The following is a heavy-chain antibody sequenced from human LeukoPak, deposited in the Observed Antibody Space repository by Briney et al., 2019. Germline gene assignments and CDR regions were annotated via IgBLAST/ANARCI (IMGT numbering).Heavy chain of an antibody. Sequence: SETLSLTCTVSGGSISSYPWSWIRQPAGKGLEWVGRIYNIGSTNYNPSLKTRVFISVDKFKNLLSLKLISVTGADTAVYFCARDSERPPYYYYYMDVWGRGTTVTVSS. J-gene: IGHJ6*03. D-gene: IGHD3-10*01. CDR2: IYNIGST. CDR1: GGSISSYP. CDR3: ARDSERPPYYYYYMDV. V-gene: IGHV4-4*07.